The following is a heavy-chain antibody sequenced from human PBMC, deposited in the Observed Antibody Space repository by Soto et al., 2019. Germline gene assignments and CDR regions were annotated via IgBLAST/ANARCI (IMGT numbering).Heavy chain of an antibody. J-gene: IGHJ6*02. CDR2: IYPGDSDT. CDR1: GDSFTNYW. CDR3: ARHIFSGFLPGGYYYGMDV. Sequence: GESLKISCKGSGDSFTNYWIGWVRQMPGKGLEWMGIIYPGDSDTRYSPSFQGQVTISADKSISTAYLQWSSLKASDTAIYYCARHIFSGFLPGGYYYGMDVWGQGTTVTVS. D-gene: IGHD3-3*01. V-gene: IGHV5-51*01.